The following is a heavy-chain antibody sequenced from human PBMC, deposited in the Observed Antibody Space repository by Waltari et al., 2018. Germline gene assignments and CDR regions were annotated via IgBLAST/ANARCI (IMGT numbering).Heavy chain of an antibody. D-gene: IGHD3-10*01. CDR2: IYHSGST. CDR1: GYSISSGYY. V-gene: IGHV4-38-2*01. J-gene: IGHJ5*02. Sequence: QVQLQESGPGLVKPSETLSLTCAVSGYSISSGYYWGWIRQPPGKGLEWIGSIYHSGSTYYNPSLKSRGTISVDTSKNQFSLKLSSVTAADTAVYYCARRGSYYYGSGSYYNRRGWFDPWGQGTLVTVSS. CDR3: ARRGSYYYGSGSYYNRRGWFDP.